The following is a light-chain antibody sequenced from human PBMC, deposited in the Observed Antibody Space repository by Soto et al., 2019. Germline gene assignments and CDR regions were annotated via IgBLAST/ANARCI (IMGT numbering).Light chain of an antibody. Sequence: DIQMTQSPSSLSASVGDRVTITGLASQSIAGYLNWYQQKPGKAPKLLIYAASTLQSGVPSRFSGSGSGTDFTLTISSLQPEDFATYYCQQSYSTLFSFGPGTKVDIK. CDR3: QQSYSTLFS. J-gene: IGKJ3*01. CDR2: AAS. V-gene: IGKV1-39*01. CDR1: QSIAGY.